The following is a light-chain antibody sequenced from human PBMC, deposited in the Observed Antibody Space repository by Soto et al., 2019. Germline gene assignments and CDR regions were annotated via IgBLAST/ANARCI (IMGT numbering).Light chain of an antibody. CDR2: DAS. Sequence: DIQMTQSPSTLSASVGDRVTNTCRSSQSISSWLAWYQQKPGKAPTLLIYDASSLESGVPSRFSGSGSGTEFSLTISSLQPDDFATYYCQQYNSYSPRTFGQGTKVDIK. CDR1: QSISSW. CDR3: QQYNSYSPRT. V-gene: IGKV1-5*01. J-gene: IGKJ1*01.